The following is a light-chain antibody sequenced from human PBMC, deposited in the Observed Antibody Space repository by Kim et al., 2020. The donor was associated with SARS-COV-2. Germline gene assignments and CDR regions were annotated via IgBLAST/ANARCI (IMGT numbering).Light chain of an antibody. Sequence: LSLSPGERATRSCTASRSLVTSLAWYQQIPGQAPRVLIYDASKRATGIPARFSGSGSGTDFTLTISSLEPEDFAVYYCQQRSNWSTFGLGTELEI. J-gene: IGKJ2*01. CDR3: QQRSNWST. V-gene: IGKV3-11*01. CDR1: RSLVTS. CDR2: DAS.